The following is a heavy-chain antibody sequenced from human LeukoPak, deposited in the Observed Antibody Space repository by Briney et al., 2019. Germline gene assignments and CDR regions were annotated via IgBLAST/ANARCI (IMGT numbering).Heavy chain of an antibody. CDR1: GCTFTSYD. J-gene: IGHJ4*02. Sequence: ASVKVSCKASGCTFTSYDINWVRQATGQGLKWMGWMNPNSGNTGYAQKFQGRVTMTRNTSISTAYMELSSLRSEDTAVYYCARANEYYYGSGSYKFDYWGQGTLVTVSS. CDR2: MNPNSGNT. CDR3: ARANEYYYGSGSYKFDY. V-gene: IGHV1-8*01. D-gene: IGHD3-10*01.